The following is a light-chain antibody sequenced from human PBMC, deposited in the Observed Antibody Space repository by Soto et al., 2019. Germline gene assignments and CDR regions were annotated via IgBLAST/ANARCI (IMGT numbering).Light chain of an antibody. Sequence: EIVLTQSPGTLSLSPGERATLSCRASQSVSSSYLAWYQQKPGQAPRLLIYGASSRATGIPDRFSGSGSGTDFTLTISRLEPEDFAVYYCQQYSSSSFTFGQGTKLELK. CDR3: QQYSSSSFT. V-gene: IGKV3-20*01. J-gene: IGKJ2*01. CDR1: QSVSSSY. CDR2: GAS.